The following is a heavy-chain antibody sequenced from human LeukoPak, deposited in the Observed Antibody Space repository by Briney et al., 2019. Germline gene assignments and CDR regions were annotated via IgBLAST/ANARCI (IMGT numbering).Heavy chain of an antibody. J-gene: IGHJ6*03. D-gene: IGHD3/OR15-3a*01. Sequence: PGGSLRLSCAASGFTFSSYSMNWVRQAPGKGLEWVSSISSSSSYIYYADSVKGRFTISRDNAKNSLYLQMNSLRAEDTAVYYCARDRTGQMIALGYYYYMDVWGKGTTVTVSS. CDR3: ARDRTGQMIALGYYYYMDV. CDR2: ISSSSSYI. V-gene: IGHV3-21*01. CDR1: GFTFSSYS.